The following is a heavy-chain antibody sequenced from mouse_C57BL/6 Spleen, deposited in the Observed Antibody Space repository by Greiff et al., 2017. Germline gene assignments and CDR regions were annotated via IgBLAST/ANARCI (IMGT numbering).Heavy chain of an antibody. V-gene: IGHV1-19*01. CDR1: GYTFTDYY. D-gene: IGHD3-3*01. CDR3: ARESLGDYFDY. Sequence: VHVKQSGPVLVKPGASVKMSCKASGYTFTDYYMNWVKQSHGKSLEWIGVINPYNGGTSYNQKFKGKATLTVDKSSSTAYMELNSLTSEDSAVYYCARESLGDYFDYWGQGTTLTVSS. J-gene: IGHJ2*01. CDR2: INPYNGGT.